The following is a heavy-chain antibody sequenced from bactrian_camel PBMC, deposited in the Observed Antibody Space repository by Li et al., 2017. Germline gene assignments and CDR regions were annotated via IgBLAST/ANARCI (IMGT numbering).Heavy chain of an antibody. CDR3: AASPIWYSGTCPPRQIWRY. CDR2: IDSGGGS. CDR1: GFTFSTTS. D-gene: IGHD2*01. J-gene: IGHJ4*01. Sequence: HVQLVESGGGSVRAGGSLTLYCAASGFTFSTTSMFWVRQAPGKGLEYVTAIDSGGGSHYPDSVKGRFSISRDNAKNTLYLQMNSLKPEDTAMYLCAASPIWYSGTCPPRQIWRYWGQGTQVTVS. V-gene: IGHV3S1*01.